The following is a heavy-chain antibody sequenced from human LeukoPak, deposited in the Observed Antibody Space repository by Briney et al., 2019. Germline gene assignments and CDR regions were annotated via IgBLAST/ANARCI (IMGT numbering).Heavy chain of an antibody. CDR3: ARDRITDFWSGYYTNYFDY. CDR2: ISWNSGSI. CDR1: GFTFDDYA. V-gene: IGHV3-9*01. D-gene: IGHD3-3*01. J-gene: IGHJ4*02. Sequence: SGGSLRLSCAASGFTFDDYAMHWVRQAPGKGLEWVSGISWNSGSIGYADSVKGRFTISRDNAKNSLFLQMNSLRAEDTAVYYCARDRITDFWSGYYTNYFDYWGQGTLVTVSS.